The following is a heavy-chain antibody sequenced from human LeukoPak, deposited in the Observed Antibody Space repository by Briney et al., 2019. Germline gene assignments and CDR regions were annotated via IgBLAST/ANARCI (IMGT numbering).Heavy chain of an antibody. CDR2: IRYDGTND. D-gene: IGHD6-6*01. J-gene: IGHJ6*03. CDR3: AKGAGSIATRPREYYYYYYMDV. V-gene: IGHV3-30*02. Sequence: GGSLRLTCTASGFNFNKFGLHWPRQAPGKGLEWVAFIRYDGTNDYYGGSVRGRFTISRDNSMNSLFLQMNSLRPEDTAVYYCAKGAGSIATRPREYYYYYYMDVWGKGTTVIVSS. CDR1: GFNFNKFG.